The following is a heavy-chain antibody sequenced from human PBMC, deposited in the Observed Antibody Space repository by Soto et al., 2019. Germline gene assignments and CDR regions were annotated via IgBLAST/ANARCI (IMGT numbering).Heavy chain of an antibody. CDR3: ARDQMVGTPNGY. CDR2: IWHDGSDK. CDR1: GFTFSTYG. J-gene: IGHJ1*01. Sequence: GGSLRLSCAASGFTFSTYGMHWVRQAPGKGLEWVAVIWHDGSDKYYADSVKGRFTISRDNSKNTLYLQMNSLTAEDTAVYYCARDQMVGTPNGYWGQGALVSVSS. D-gene: IGHD1-26*01. V-gene: IGHV3-33*01.